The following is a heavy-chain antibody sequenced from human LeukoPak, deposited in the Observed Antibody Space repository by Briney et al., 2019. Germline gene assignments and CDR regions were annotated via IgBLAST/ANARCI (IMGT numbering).Heavy chain of an antibody. CDR2: IYYSGST. Sequence: PSETLSLTRTVSGGSISSYYWSWIRQPPGKGLEWIGYIYYSGSTNYNPSLKSRVTISVDTSKNQFSLKLSSVTAADTAVYYCARVSSWPGKYFDYWGQGTLVTVSS. D-gene: IGHD6-13*01. CDR3: ARVSSWPGKYFDY. V-gene: IGHV4-59*01. CDR1: GGSISSYY. J-gene: IGHJ4*02.